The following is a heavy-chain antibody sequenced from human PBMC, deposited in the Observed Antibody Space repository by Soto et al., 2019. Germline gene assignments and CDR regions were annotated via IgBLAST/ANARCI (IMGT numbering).Heavy chain of an antibody. CDR3: ARHVITIFGVNYDAFDI. Sequence: SETLSLTCTVSGGSISSYYWSWIRQPPGKGLEWIGYIYYSGSTNYNPSLKSRVTISVDTSKNQFSLKLSPVTAADTAVYYCARHVITIFGVNYDAFDIWGQGTMVTVSS. D-gene: IGHD3-3*01. CDR2: IYYSGST. J-gene: IGHJ3*02. V-gene: IGHV4-59*08. CDR1: GGSISSYY.